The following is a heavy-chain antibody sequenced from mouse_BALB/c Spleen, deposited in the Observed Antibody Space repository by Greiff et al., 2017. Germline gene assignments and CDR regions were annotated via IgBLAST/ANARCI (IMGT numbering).Heavy chain of an antibody. CDR2: IYPGDGDT. CDR3: ARYRYDDAMDY. CDR1: GYTFSSYW. V-gene: IGHV1-87*01. J-gene: IGHJ4*01. Sequence: QVQLQQSGAELMKPGASVKISCKATGYTFSSYWMQWVKQRPGQGLEWIGAIYPGDGDTRYTQKFKGKATLTADKSSSTAYMQLSSLASEDSAVYYCARYRYDDAMDYWGQGTSVTVSS. D-gene: IGHD2-14*01.